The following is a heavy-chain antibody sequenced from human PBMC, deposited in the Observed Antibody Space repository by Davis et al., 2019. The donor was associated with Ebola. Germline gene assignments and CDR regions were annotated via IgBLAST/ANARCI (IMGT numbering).Heavy chain of an antibody. V-gene: IGHV1-69*06. Sequence: AASVKVSCKASGGTFSTYAITWVRQAPGQGLEWMGGIIPIFGTPNYAQKFQGRVTITADKSTSTAYMELSSLRSEDTAVYYCARDINDYWSGDTWYFDLWGRGALVTVSS. CDR1: GGTFSTYA. D-gene: IGHD3-3*01. CDR3: ARDINDYWSGDTWYFDL. J-gene: IGHJ2*01. CDR2: IIPIFGTP.